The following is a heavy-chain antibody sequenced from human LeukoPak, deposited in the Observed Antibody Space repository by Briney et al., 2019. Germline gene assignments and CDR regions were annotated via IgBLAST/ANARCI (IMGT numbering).Heavy chain of an antibody. D-gene: IGHD5-18*01. V-gene: IGHV3-33*01. CDR3: ARDRYSYGYTPFDY. CDR1: GFTFSSYG. Sequence: GRSLRLSRAASGFTFSSYGMRWVRQAPGKGLEWVAVIWYDGSNKYYADSVKGRFTISRDNSKNTLYLQMNSLRAEDTAVYYCARDRYSYGYTPFDYWGQGTLVTVS. J-gene: IGHJ4*02. CDR2: IWYDGSNK.